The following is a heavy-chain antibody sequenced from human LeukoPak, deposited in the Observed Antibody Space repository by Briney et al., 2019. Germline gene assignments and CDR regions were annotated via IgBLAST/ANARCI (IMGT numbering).Heavy chain of an antibody. Sequence: ETLSLTCSVSGYFISSGYYWGWVRQAPGKGLEWVSGINWNGGSTTYADSVKGRFTVSRDNAKNTLYLQMNSLRAEDTAVYYCARERKYDSNFDYWGQGTLVTVSS. J-gene: IGHJ4*02. D-gene: IGHD1-1*01. V-gene: IGHV3-20*04. CDR1: GYFISSGYY. CDR2: INWNGGST. CDR3: ARERKYDSNFDY.